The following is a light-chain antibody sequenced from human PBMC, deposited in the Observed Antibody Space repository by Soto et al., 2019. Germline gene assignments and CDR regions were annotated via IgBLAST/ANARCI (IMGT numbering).Light chain of an antibody. CDR2: AAS. V-gene: IGKV3-15*01. CDR3: QQYNNWMRT. CDR1: QGFXSN. Sequence: EIALTKSPSPLSVSPAESTTLACRASQGFXSNLAWYQGKPGQAPRLLTYAASTRAYGCPARLSGSGSGTEFTLTISSLQSEDCAVYYCQQYNNWMRTFGHGAKVDIK. J-gene: IGKJ1*01.